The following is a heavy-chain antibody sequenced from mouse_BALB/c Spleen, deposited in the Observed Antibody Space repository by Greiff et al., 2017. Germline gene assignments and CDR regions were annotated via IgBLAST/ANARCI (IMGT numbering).Heavy chain of an antibody. V-gene: IGHV1S81*02. CDR1: GYTFTSYY. CDR2: INPSNGGT. J-gene: IGHJ3*01. CDR3: SRALCESWFAY. Sequence: QVQLQQSGAELVKPGASVKLSCKASGYTFTSYYMYWVKQRPGQGLEWIGEINPSNGGTNFNEKFKSKATLTVDKSSSTAYMQLSSLTSEDSAVYYCSRALCESWFAYWGQGTLVTVSA.